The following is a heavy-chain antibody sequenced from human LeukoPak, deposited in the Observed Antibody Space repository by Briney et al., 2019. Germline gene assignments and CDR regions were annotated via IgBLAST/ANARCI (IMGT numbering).Heavy chain of an antibody. CDR1: GGSISSYS. V-gene: IGHV4-4*07. D-gene: IGHD2-8*01. J-gene: IGHJ2*01. CDR3: ARVVYCTNGICYSRWYFDL. CDR2: IYSSGST. Sequence: SETLSLTCTVSGGSISSYSRSWIRQPAGKGLEWIGRIYSSGSTNYYPSLKSRVTMSVDTSKNQFSLKLSSVTAADTALYYCARVVYCTNGICYSRWYFDLRGRGTLVTVSS.